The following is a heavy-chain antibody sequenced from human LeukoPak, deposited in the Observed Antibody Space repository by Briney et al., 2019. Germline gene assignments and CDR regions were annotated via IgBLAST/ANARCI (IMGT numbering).Heavy chain of an antibody. CDR1: GFTVSSNY. J-gene: IGHJ2*01. CDR2: IYSGGST. CDR3: ARDYYGGNSEVISWYFDL. Sequence: GGSLRLSRAASGFTVSSNYMSWVRQAPGKGLEWVSVIYSGGSTYYADSVKGRFTISRDKSKNTLYLQMNSLRAEDTAVYYCARDYYGGNSEVISWYFDLWGRGTLVSVSS. D-gene: IGHD4-23*01. V-gene: IGHV3-66*01.